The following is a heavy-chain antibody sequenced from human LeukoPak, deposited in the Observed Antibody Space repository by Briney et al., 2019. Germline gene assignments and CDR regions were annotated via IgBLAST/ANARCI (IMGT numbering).Heavy chain of an antibody. CDR1: GFTFSSCS. J-gene: IGHJ3*02. D-gene: IGHD3-9*01. CDR2: FSSSGTYV. CDR3: ARASSKQLAGYLPDGFDI. V-gene: IGHV3-21*01. Sequence: GGSLRLSCAASGFTFSSCSMNWVRQAPGKGLEWVSSFSSSGTYVYYADSVKGRFTISRDNAKNSLSLQMNSLRADDAAVYYCARASSKQLAGYLPDGFDIWGQGTMVTVSS.